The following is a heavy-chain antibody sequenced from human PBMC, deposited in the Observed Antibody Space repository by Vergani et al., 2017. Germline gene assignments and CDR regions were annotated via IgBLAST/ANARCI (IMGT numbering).Heavy chain of an antibody. Sequence: EVQLVESGGGLVKPGGSLRLSCAASGFTFSSYSMNWVRQAPGKGLEWVSSISSSSSYIYYADSVKGRFTISRDNSKNTLYLQMNSLRAEDTAVYYCATLWGYFDYWGQGTLVTVSS. V-gene: IGHV3-21*01. J-gene: IGHJ4*02. D-gene: IGHD3-16*01. CDR2: ISSSSSYI. CDR3: ATLWGYFDY. CDR1: GFTFSSYS.